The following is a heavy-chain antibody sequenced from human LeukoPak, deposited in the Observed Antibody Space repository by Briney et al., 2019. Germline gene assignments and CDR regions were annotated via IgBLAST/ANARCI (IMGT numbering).Heavy chain of an antibody. V-gene: IGHV4-39*07. CDR1: GGSISSSSYY. CDR2: IYYSGST. D-gene: IGHD3-22*01. Sequence: SETLSLTCTVSGGSISSSSYYWGWIRQPPGKGLEWIGSIYYSGSTYYNPSLKSRVTISVDTSKNQFSLKLSSVTAADTAVYYCARGPYYYDSSLYYSAEYFQHWGQGTLVTVSS. CDR3: ARGPYYYDSSLYYSAEYFQH. J-gene: IGHJ1*01.